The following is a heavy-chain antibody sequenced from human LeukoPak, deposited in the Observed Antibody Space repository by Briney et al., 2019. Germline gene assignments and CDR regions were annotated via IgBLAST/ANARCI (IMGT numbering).Heavy chain of an antibody. CDR3: ARDPGDTDWYNSDC. CDR1: GGSMSVHF. V-gene: IGHV4-59*11. CDR2: IHSSRRT. J-gene: IGHJ4*02. Sequence: SDTLSLTCTVYGGSMSVHFWSWFRRPPGKGLENIGYIHSSRRTNYNPSYKSRVTVSLEMSKNQFSLSLSSGTAADTAVYYWARDPGDTDWYNSDCWGQGILVTVSS. D-gene: IGHD1-1*01.